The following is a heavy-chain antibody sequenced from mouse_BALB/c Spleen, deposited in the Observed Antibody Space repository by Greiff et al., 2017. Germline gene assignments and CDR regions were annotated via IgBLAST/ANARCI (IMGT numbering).Heavy chain of an antibody. V-gene: IGHV5-12-1*01. CDR3: ARRGYDAWFAY. J-gene: IGHJ3*01. Sequence: EVKLEESGGGLVKPGGSLKLSCAASGFAFSSYDMSWVRQTPEKRLEWVAYISSGGGSTYYPDTVKGRFTISRDNAKNTLYLQMSSLKSEDTAMYYCARRGYDAWFAYWGQGTLVTVSA. CDR2: ISSGGGST. D-gene: IGHD2-2*01. CDR1: GFAFSSYD.